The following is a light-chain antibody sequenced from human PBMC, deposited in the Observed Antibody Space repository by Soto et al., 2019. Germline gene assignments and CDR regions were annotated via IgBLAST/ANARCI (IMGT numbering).Light chain of an antibody. V-gene: IGKV2-30*01. Sequence: VMTQSPLSLPVTLGQPASISCRSSQSLLYTDGNTYLSWFQQRPGQSPRRLIYDVSNRDSGVPDRFSGSGSGTDFTLKISRVEAEDVGVYDCMDGSYWPRTFGQGTKVEIK. J-gene: IGKJ1*01. CDR3: MDGSYWPRT. CDR2: DVS. CDR1: QSLLYTDGNTY.